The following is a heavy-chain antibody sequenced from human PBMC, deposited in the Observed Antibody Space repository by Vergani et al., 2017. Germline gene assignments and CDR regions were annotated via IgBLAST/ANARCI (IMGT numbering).Heavy chain of an antibody. D-gene: IGHD4-17*01. J-gene: IGHJ4*02. Sequence: QVQLQESGPGLVKPSQTLSLTCTVSGGSISSGGYYWSWIRQHPGKGLEWIGYIYYSGSTYYNPSLKSRVTISVDTSKKQFSLKLSSVTAADTAVYYCARNLHDYGDYLPGLDWGQGTLVTVSS. CDR2: IYYSGST. CDR3: ARNLHDYGDYLPGLD. V-gene: IGHV4-31*03. CDR1: GGSISSGGYY.